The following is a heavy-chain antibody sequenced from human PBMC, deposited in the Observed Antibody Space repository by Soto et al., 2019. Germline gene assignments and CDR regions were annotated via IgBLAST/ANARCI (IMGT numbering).Heavy chain of an antibody. V-gene: IGHV3-11*01. CDR2: ISSSGSTI. CDR1: GFTFSDYY. Sequence: QVQLVESGGGLVKPGGSLRLSCAASGFTFSDYYMSWIRQAPGKGLEWVSYISSSGSTIYYADSVKGRFTISRDNAKNSLYLQMNSRRAEDTAVYYCARDEGLWGGNSRNYYYGMDVWGQGTTVTVSS. J-gene: IGHJ6*02. CDR3: ARDEGLWGGNSRNYYYGMDV. D-gene: IGHD3-3*01.